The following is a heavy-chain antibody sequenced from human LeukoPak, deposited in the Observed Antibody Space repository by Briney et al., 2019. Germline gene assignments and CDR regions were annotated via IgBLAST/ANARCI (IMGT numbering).Heavy chain of an antibody. CDR3: ARDSYCSAGTCYSRVGY. Sequence: ASVKVSCKASGYTFTSYGISWVRQAPGQGLEWMGWIYTNTGKPTYAQGFTGRFVFSLDTPVTTAYLQISSLKGEDTAVYYCARDSYCSAGTCYSRVGYWGQGTLVIVSS. CDR2: IYTNTGKP. V-gene: IGHV7-4-1*02. J-gene: IGHJ4*02. D-gene: IGHD2-15*01. CDR1: GYTFTSYG.